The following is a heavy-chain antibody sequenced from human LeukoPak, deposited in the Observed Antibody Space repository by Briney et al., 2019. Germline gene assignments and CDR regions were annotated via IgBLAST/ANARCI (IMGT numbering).Heavy chain of an antibody. V-gene: IGHV3-48*03. CDR1: GITFSSYE. CDR3: ARGTGWSDPYFDY. J-gene: IGHJ4*02. CDR2: ISSSGSTI. Sequence: GGSLRLSCAASGITFSSYEMNWVRQAPGKGLEWVSYISSSGSTIYYADSVKGRFTISRDNAKNSLYLQMNSLRAEDTAVYYCARGTGWSDPYFDYWGQGTLVTVSS. D-gene: IGHD6-19*01.